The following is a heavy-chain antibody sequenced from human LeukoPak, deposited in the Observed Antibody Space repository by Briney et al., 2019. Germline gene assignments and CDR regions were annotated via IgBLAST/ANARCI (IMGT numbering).Heavy chain of an antibody. Sequence: PGGFLRLSCAASGFTFSSYAMSWIRQAPGKGLEWVSAISGSGGSTYYADSVKGRFTISRDNSKNTLYLQMNSLRAEDTAVYYCAKVPDIVVVPAAGQDYWGQGTLVTVSS. CDR3: AKVPDIVVVPAAGQDY. J-gene: IGHJ4*02. CDR1: GFTFSSYA. CDR2: ISGSGGST. D-gene: IGHD2-2*01. V-gene: IGHV3-23*01.